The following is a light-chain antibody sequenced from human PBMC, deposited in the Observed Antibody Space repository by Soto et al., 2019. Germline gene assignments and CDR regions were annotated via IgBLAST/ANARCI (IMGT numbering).Light chain of an antibody. Sequence: EIVLTQSPGTLSLSPGERATLSCRASQSVSSSYLAWSKQKPGQAPRLLIYGASSRATGIPDRFSGSGSGTDFTLTIRRLEPEDFAVYYCQHYGSSWTFGQGTKVDIK. CDR1: QSVSSSY. V-gene: IGKV3-20*01. J-gene: IGKJ1*01. CDR2: GAS. CDR3: QHYGSSWT.